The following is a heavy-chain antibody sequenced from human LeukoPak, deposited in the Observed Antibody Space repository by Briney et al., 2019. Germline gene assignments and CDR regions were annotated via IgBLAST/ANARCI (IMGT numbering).Heavy chain of an antibody. CDR1: GFTFSTSW. CDR3: AKLLGTATRYDY. Sequence: GGSLRLSCVTSGFTFSTSWMSWVRQAPGKGLEWVASINPDGSTRHHVDSVKDRFTISRDNAKKSLSLQMGALRAEDTAVYFCAKLLGTATRYDYWGLGTLVIVSS. V-gene: IGHV3-7*01. D-gene: IGHD1-14*01. J-gene: IGHJ4*02. CDR2: INPDGSTR.